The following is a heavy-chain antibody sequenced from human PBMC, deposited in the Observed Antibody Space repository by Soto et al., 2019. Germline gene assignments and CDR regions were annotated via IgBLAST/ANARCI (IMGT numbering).Heavy chain of an antibody. V-gene: IGHV1-69*13. CDR3: ASYYDSSGYYIRTYYYGMDV. CDR2: IIPIFGTA. J-gene: IGHJ6*02. D-gene: IGHD3-22*01. Sequence: SVTVSCQASGGTFSSYAISWVRQAPGQGLGWMGGIIPIFGTANYAQKFQGRVTITADESTSTAYMELSSLRSEDTAVYYCASYYDSSGYYIRTYYYGMDVWGQGTTVTVSS. CDR1: GGTFSSYA.